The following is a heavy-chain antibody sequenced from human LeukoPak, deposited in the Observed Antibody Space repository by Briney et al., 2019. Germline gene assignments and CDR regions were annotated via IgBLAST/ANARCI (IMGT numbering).Heavy chain of an antibody. CDR2: IYYSGST. Sequence: SETLSLTCSVSDGSISSSIYYWDWIRQPPGKGLEWIGSIYYSGSTYSNPSLKSRVTISVDTSKNQFSLNLSSVTAADTAVYYCARSGYPGRLLDYWGQGTLVTVSS. J-gene: IGHJ4*02. V-gene: IGHV4-39*07. D-gene: IGHD3-3*01. CDR3: ARSGYPGRLLDY. CDR1: DGSISSSIYY.